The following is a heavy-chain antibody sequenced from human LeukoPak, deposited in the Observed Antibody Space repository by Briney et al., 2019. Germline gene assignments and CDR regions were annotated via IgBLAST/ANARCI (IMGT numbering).Heavy chain of an antibody. V-gene: IGHV2-5*02. J-gene: IGHJ4*02. Sequence: GSGPTLVNPTQTLTLTCTFSGFSLSTSGVGVGWIRQPPGKALEWLALIYWDDDKRYSPSLKSRLTIAKDTSKNQVVLTMTNMDPVDTATYYCAHRPRARQQLYFDYWGQGTLVTVSS. D-gene: IGHD6-13*01. CDR3: AHRPRARQQLYFDY. CDR1: GFSLSTSGVG. CDR2: IYWDDDK.